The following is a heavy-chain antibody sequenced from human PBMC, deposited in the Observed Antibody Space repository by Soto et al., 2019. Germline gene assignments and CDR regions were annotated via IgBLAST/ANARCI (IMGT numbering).Heavy chain of an antibody. J-gene: IGHJ4*02. D-gene: IGHD6-13*01. Sequence: PSETLSLTCTVSASSITDASYWVWIRQPPGKGLEWIGSSHHGGCTYYNPSLKSRVTISVDTSKNQLSLKLTSVAAADAAVYYCARVLSLGSTWYFEYWGQGTQVTVSS. CDR2: SHHGGCT. V-gene: IGHV4-38-2*02. CDR3: ARVLSLGSTWYFEY. CDR1: ASSITDASY.